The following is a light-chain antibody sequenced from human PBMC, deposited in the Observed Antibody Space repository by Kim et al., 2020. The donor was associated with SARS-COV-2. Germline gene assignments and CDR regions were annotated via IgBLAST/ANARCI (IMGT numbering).Light chain of an antibody. V-gene: IGLV4-69*01. Sequence: ASVKLTCTLSSGHRNYAITWHQQQPEKGPRYLMKLNSYGSHTKGDGIPDRFSGSSSGAERYLTISSLQSEDEADYYCQTWDTGIWVFGGGTKLTVL. CDR2: LNSYGSH. CDR3: QTWDTGIWV. J-gene: IGLJ3*02. CDR1: SGHRNYA.